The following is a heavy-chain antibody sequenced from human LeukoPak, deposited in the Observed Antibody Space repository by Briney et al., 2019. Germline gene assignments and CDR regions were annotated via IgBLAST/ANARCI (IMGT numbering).Heavy chain of an antibody. CDR2: LSGSGGNT. J-gene: IGHJ4*02. Sequence: GGSLRLSCAASGFTFSTYGMSWVRQAPGKGLEWVSGLSGSGGNTHYADSVKGRFTISRDNSKNTLYLQMNSLRAEDTAVYYCAKETYEFIIVAAGTLYYFDYWGQGTLVVVSS. D-gene: IGHD6-13*01. CDR1: GFTFSTYG. CDR3: AKETYEFIIVAAGTLYYFDY. V-gene: IGHV3-23*01.